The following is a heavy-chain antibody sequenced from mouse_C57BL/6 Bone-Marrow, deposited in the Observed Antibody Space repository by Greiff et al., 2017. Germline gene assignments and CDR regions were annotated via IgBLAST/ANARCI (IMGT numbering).Heavy chain of an antibody. CDR3: ARSASRDY. CDR1: GYTFTDYY. Sequence: EVQLQQSGPELVKPGASVKISCKASGYTFTDYYMNWVKQSHGKSLEWIGDINPNNGGTSYNQKFKGKATLTVDKSSSTAYMELRSLTSEDSAVYYCARSASRDYWGQGTSVTVSS. J-gene: IGHJ4*01. V-gene: IGHV1-26*01. D-gene: IGHD6-1*01. CDR2: INPNNGGT.